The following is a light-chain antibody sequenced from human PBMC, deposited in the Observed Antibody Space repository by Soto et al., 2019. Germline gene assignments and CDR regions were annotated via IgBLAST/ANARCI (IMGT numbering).Light chain of an antibody. CDR1: QGISDY. CDR3: QQTHIFPPA. V-gene: IGKV1-39*01. J-gene: IGKJ3*01. Sequence: DIRMTQSPSSLSASVADTVTITCRASQGISDYLSWFQHKPGKAPKLLIYEASTLQGGVPSRFSGTRSGTDYTLTISSLQPEDFATYYCQQTHIFPPAFGPGTKVDI. CDR2: EAS.